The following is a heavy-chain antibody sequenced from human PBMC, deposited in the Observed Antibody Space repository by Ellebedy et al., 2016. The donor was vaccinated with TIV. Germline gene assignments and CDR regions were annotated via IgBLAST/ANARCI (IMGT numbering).Heavy chain of an antibody. CDR2: INPNSGGT. D-gene: IGHD3-22*01. CDR1: GYTFTGYY. J-gene: IGHJ3*02. CDR3: ARETHYYDSSGHTVADAFDI. Sequence: ASVKVSXXASGYTFTGYYMHWVRQAPGQGLEWMGWINPNSGGTNYAQKFQGRVTMTRDTSISTAYMELSRLRSDDTAVYYCARETHYYDSSGHTVADAFDIWGQGTMVTVSS. V-gene: IGHV1-2*02.